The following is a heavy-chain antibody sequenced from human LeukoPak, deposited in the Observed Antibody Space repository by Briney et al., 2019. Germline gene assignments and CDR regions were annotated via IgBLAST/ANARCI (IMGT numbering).Heavy chain of an antibody. CDR1: GFTFGDYA. J-gene: IGHJ4*02. CDR2: IRRKAHGGTT. Sequence: PGGSLRLSCAASGFTFGDYAMSWVRQAPGKGLEWVSFIRRKAHGGTTEYAASVKGRFSSSRDDSKSIAHLQMNSLKTEDTAVYFCTRVTYYYDNSGYFHFDSWGQGSLVTVSS. D-gene: IGHD3-22*01. V-gene: IGHV3-49*04. CDR3: TRVTYYYDNSGYFHFDS.